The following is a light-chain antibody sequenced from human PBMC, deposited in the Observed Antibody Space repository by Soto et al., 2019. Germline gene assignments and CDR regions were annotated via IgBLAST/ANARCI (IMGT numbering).Light chain of an antibody. CDR2: AAS. CDR1: QSVHSRY. Sequence: LVLTQSPGTLSLSPGERATLSCRASQSVHSRYLSWYQQKVGQAPRLLIYAASNRATGIPDRFSGSGSGTDFTLTISRLEPEDFAVYYCQQYGGSPRTFGQGTKVDNK. J-gene: IGKJ1*01. V-gene: IGKV3-20*01. CDR3: QQYGGSPRT.